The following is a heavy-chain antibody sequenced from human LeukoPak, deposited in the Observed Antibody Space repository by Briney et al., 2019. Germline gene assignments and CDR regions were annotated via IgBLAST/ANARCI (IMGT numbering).Heavy chain of an antibody. D-gene: IGHD3-3*01. J-gene: IGHJ6*03. Sequence: ASETLSLTCTVSGGSISSSSYHWGWIRQPPGKGLEWIGTIYYSGSTAYNPSLKSRVTISVDTSKNQFSLKLSSVTAADTAVYYCARGESYYDFWSRNYYYMDVWGKGTTVTVSS. CDR1: GGSISSSSYH. V-gene: IGHV4-39*07. CDR3: ARGESYYDFWSRNYYYMDV. CDR2: IYYSGST.